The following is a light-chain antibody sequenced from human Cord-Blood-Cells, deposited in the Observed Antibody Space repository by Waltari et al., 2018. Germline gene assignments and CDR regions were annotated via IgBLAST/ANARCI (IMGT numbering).Light chain of an antibody. CDR1: QSVSSSY. CDR3: QQYGSSPRT. CDR2: VAS. J-gene: IGKJ1*01. Sequence: EIVLTQSPGTLSFSPGERATLSCRASQSVSSSYLAWYQQKPGQAPRLLIYVASTRATGIPDRFSGSVSGTDFTLTISRLEPEDFAVYYCQQYGSSPRTFGQGTKVEIK. V-gene: IGKV3-20*01.